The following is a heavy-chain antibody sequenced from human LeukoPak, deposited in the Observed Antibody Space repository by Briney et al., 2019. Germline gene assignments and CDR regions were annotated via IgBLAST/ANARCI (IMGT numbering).Heavy chain of an antibody. CDR2: IIPVFHTT. V-gene: IGHV1-69*05. J-gene: IGHJ3*02. CDR1: GGSFRGHG. D-gene: IGHD2-2*01. CDR3: ARTRSTVLNDAYDI. Sequence: SVKLSCNASGGSFRGHGISWVRHPPAQGPQWMGGIIPVFHTTNYAQEFQGRVTLIIDESTSMAYIELSSLRSDDTAVYFCARTRSTVLNDAYDIWSQGTMVTVSS.